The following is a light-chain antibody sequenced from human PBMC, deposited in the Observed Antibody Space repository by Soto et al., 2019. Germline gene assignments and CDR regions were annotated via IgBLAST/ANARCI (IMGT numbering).Light chain of an antibody. CDR2: EGG. Sequence: QSALTQPASVSGSPGQSIALSCTGTSSDVGTYNLVSWYQQHPGKAPKLLISEGGKRPSGVSDRFSGSKSGNTASLTISGLQAEDEAYYYCCSFAAGNTYVFGTGTKLTVL. CDR3: CSFAAGNTYV. CDR1: SSDVGTYNL. J-gene: IGLJ1*01. V-gene: IGLV2-23*01.